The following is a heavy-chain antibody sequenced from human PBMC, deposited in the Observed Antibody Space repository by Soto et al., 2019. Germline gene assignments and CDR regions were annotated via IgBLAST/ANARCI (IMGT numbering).Heavy chain of an antibody. CDR2: ISSTTNYI. CDR3: AKIEDSYYYYGMDV. V-gene: IGHV3-21*01. Sequence: PGGSLRLTCAASGFTFTRYSMNWVRQAPGKGLEWVSSISSTTNYIYYADSMKGRFTVSRDNAKNSVYLAMNSLSAEDTAVYYCAKIEDSYYYYGMDVWGQGTTVTVSS. CDR1: GFTFTRYS. J-gene: IGHJ6*02. D-gene: IGHD3-22*01.